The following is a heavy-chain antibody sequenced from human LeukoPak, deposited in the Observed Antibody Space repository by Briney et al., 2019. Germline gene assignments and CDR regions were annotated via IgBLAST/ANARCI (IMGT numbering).Heavy chain of an antibody. V-gene: IGHV3-48*03. Sequence: GGSLRLSCAASGFTFSSYEMNWVRQAPGKGLEWVSYISSSGSTIYYADSVKGRFTISRDNAKNSLYLQMNSLRAEDTAVYYCARVPSAELLWFGESDAFDIWGKGTTVTISS. CDR2: ISSSGSTI. CDR1: GFTFSSYE. J-gene: IGHJ3*02. D-gene: IGHD3-10*01. CDR3: ARVPSAELLWFGESDAFDI.